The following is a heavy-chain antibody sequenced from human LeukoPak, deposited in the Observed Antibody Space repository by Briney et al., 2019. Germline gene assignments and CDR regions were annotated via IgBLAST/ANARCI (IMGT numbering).Heavy chain of an antibody. D-gene: IGHD1-26*01. J-gene: IGHJ4*02. CDR1: GFNFNNYD. V-gene: IGHV3-30*02. CDR2: IKFHGHET. Sequence: QPGGSLRLSCVASGFNFNNYDLHWVRQAPGKGLEWVAFIKFHGHETFYADSVGGRFTFSRDNSRNTSYLQMNSLRAEDTAVYYCAKVGEWGEQEDYWGQGTLVTVSS. CDR3: AKVGEWGEQEDY.